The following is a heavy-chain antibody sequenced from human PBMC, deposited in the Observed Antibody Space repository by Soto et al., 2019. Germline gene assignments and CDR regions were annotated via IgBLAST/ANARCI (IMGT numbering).Heavy chain of an antibody. CDR2: IYSGGST. D-gene: IGHD1-1*01. Sequence: EVQLVETGGGLIQPGGSLRLSCAASGFTVSSNYMSWVRQAPGKGLEWVSVIYSGGSTYYAASVKGRFTISRDNSKNTLYLQMNSLRAEDTAVYYCARDWDDGFSDAFDIWGQGTMVTVSS. CDR1: GFTVSSNY. J-gene: IGHJ3*02. CDR3: ARDWDDGFSDAFDI. V-gene: IGHV3-53*02.